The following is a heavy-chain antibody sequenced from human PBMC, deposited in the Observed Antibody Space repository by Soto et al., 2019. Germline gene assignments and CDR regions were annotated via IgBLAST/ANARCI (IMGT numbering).Heavy chain of an antibody. CDR3: AKDGRYDILTGYYDY. CDR1: GFTFSNYA. V-gene: IGHV3-23*01. D-gene: IGHD3-9*01. Sequence: GGSRRLSCAASGFTFSNYAMSWVRQAPGKGLQWVSAISASGGSPYYADSVKGRFTISRANSKNTLYLQMNSLRAEDTAVYYCAKDGRYDILTGYYDYWGQGTLVTVSS. CDR2: ISASGGSP. J-gene: IGHJ4*02.